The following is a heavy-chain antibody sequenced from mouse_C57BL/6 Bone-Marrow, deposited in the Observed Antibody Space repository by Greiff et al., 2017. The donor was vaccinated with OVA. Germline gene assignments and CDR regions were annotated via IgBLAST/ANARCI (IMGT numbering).Heavy chain of an antibody. CDR2: IWGVGST. Sequence: QVQLQESGPGLVAPSQSLSITCTVSGFSLTSYGVDWVRQSPGQGLEWLGVIWGVGSTNYNSPLKFRLSISKDNSKSQVFLKMNSLQTDDTAMYYCASRDELYAMDDWGQGTSVTVAS. V-gene: IGHV2-6*01. CDR3: ASRDELYAMDD. J-gene: IGHJ4*01. CDR1: GFSLTSYG.